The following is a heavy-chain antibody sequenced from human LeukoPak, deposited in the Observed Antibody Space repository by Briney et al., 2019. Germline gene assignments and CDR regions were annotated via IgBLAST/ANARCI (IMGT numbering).Heavy chain of an antibody. CDR3: ARDHEDIVATIWGEGLNI. V-gene: IGHV4-4*07. Sequence: PSETLSLTCTVSGGSISSYYWSWIRQPAGKGLEWIGHIYTSGSTKYNPSLKGRVTMSVDTSKNQFSLNLSSVTAADTAVYYCARDHEDIVATIWGEGLNIWGQGTVVTVSS. CDR1: GGSISSYY. J-gene: IGHJ3*02. CDR2: IYTSGST. D-gene: IGHD5-12*01.